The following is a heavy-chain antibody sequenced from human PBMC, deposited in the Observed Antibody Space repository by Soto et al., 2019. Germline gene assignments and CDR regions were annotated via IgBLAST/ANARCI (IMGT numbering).Heavy chain of an antibody. D-gene: IGHD3-9*01. CDR3: ARDRDGDYDILTGYYQGGYFDY. CDR2: IKSKTDGGTT. CDR1: GFTFSNAW. V-gene: IGHV3-15*01. J-gene: IGHJ4*02. Sequence: GGSLRLSCAASGFTFSNAWMSWVRQAPGKGLEWVGRIKSKTDGGTTDYAAPVKGRFTISRDDSKNTLYLQMNSLRAEDTAVYYCARDRDGDYDILTGYYQGGYFDYWGQGTLVTVSS.